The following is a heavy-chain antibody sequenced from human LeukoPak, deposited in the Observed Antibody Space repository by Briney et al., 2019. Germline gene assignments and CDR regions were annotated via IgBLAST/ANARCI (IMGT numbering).Heavy chain of an antibody. Sequence: GGSLRLSRAASAFTFDDYAMHWVRPAAGKGLEGVSGISWKSGSIGYADSVKGRFTISRDNAKNSVYLQINSLRAEDMALYYCAKDLRSGWQQLGTDALDIWGQGTMVTVSS. CDR2: ISWKSGSI. J-gene: IGHJ3*02. V-gene: IGHV3-9*03. CDR1: AFTFDDYA. D-gene: IGHD6-13*01. CDR3: AKDLRSGWQQLGTDALDI.